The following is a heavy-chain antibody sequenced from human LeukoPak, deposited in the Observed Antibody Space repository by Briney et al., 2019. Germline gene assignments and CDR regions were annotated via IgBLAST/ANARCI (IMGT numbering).Heavy chain of an antibody. V-gene: IGHV3-11*01. D-gene: IGHD6-19*01. CDR3: ARDLTSGWLTADY. J-gene: IGHJ4*02. CDR2: ISSSGRTT. CDR1: GFNFSDYY. Sequence: GGSLRPSRAASGFNFSDYYIHWIRQAPGKGLEWVSYISSSGRTTYYTESVKGRFTISRDNAKNSLYLQMTSLRVEDTAMFYCARDLTSGWLTADYWGQGTLVTVSS.